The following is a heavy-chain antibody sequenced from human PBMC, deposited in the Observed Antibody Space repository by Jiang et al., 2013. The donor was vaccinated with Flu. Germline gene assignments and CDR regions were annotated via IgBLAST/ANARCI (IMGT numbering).Heavy chain of an antibody. V-gene: IGHV4-34*01. CDR1: SGSFSGYY. CDR2: INHSGST. CDR3: ARGGRGAYYDILTGYQPGFDY. J-gene: IGHJ4*02. D-gene: IGHD3-9*01. Sequence: LLKPSETLSLTCAVSSGSFSGYYWTWIRQPPGKGLEWIGEINHSGSTNYNPSLKSRVTISVDTSKNQFSLKLSSVTAADTAVYYCARGGRGAYYDILTGYQPGFDYWGQGTLVTVSS.